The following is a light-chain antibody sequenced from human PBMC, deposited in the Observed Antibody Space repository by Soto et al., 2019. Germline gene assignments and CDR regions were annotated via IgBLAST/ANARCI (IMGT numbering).Light chain of an antibody. CDR1: QSVRNN. CDR3: QQCNNWPLT. J-gene: IGKJ1*01. V-gene: IGKV3-15*01. CDR2: GAS. Sequence: EIVMTQSPATLSVSPGERVTLSCRASQSVRNNLAWFQQKPGQAPRLLIYGASTRATGIPARFSGSGSGTEFTLTISSLQTEDFAVYYCQQCNNWPLTFGQGTKVEIK.